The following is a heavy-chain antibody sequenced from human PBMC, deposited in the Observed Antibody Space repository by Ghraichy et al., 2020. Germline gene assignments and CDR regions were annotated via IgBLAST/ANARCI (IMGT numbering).Heavy chain of an antibody. V-gene: IGHV3-30-3*01. CDR1: GFTFSSYA. CDR2: ISYDGSNK. CDR3: ARDYSSGWAADVDY. J-gene: IGHJ4*02. Sequence: GGSLRLSCAASGFTFSSYAMHWVRQAPGKGLEWVAVISYDGSNKYYADSVKGRFTISRDNSKNTLYLQMNSLRAEDTAVYYCARDYSSGWAADVDYWGQGTLVTVSS. D-gene: IGHD6-19*01.